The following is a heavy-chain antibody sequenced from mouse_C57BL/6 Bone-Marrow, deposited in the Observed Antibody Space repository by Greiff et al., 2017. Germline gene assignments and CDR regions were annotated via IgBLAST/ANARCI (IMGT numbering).Heavy chain of an antibody. D-gene: IGHD3-2*02. CDR2: IYPGDGDT. Sequence: QVQLQQSGPELVKPGASVKISCKASGYAFSSSWMNWVKQRPGKGLEWIGRIYPGDGDTNYNGQFKGKATLTAAKSSSTAYMQLSSLTSEDSSVYFCARVTAQATRAMDYWGQGTSVTVSS. J-gene: IGHJ4*01. CDR1: GYAFSSSW. CDR3: ARVTAQATRAMDY. V-gene: IGHV1-82*01.